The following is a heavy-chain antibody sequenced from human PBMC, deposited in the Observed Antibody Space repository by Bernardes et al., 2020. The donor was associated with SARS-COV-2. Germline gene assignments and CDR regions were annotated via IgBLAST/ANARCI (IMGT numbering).Heavy chain of an antibody. V-gene: IGHV4-34*01. Sequence: SEPLSLTCAVYGGSFRGYYWSWIRQPPGKGLEWIGEINHRGSTNYNPSLKSRVTISVDTSKKQFSLKLSSVTAADTAVYYCARDYDSSVGEYYFDYWGQGSLVTVSS. CDR3: ARDYDSSVGEYYFDY. J-gene: IGHJ4*02. CDR2: INHRGST. D-gene: IGHD3-22*01. CDR1: GGSFRGYY.